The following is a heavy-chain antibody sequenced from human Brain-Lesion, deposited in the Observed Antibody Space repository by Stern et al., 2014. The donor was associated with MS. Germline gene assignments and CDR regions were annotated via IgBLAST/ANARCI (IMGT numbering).Heavy chain of an antibody. CDR3: ARFPASRPHVFDS. V-gene: IGHV4-4*02. Sequence: QVQLQESGPGLVKPSGTLSLTCAVSGGSISSSNWWSWVRQSPGKGLEWIGESGHSGAPIYTPSPKSRFPVSVDKSKTRFPLNLRSVTAADTAVYFCARFPASRPHVFDSWGQGTLVTVSS. CDR2: SGHSGAP. CDR1: GGSISSSNW. J-gene: IGHJ4*02. D-gene: IGHD6-13*01.